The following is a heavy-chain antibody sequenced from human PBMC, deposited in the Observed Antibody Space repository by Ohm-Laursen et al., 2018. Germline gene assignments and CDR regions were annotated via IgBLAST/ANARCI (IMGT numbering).Heavy chain of an antibody. Sequence: GTLSLTCTVSGGSVSSGSYYWSWIRQPPGKGLEWIGYIYYSGSTNYNPSLKSRVTISVDTSKNQFSLKLSSVTAADPAVYYCATMGASRDYWGQGTLVTVSS. CDR2: IYYSGST. D-gene: IGHD1-26*01. J-gene: IGHJ4*02. CDR3: ATMGASRDY. CDR1: GGSVSSGSYY. V-gene: IGHV4-61*01.